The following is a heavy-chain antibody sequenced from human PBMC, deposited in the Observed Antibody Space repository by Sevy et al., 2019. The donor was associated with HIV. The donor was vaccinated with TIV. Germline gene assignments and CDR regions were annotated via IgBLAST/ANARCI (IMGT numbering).Heavy chain of an antibody. CDR3: ARAEAFGLLKNVFDL. CDR2: VYFSGGI. CDR1: GDSMNSVTYS. V-gene: IGHV4-30-2*01. D-gene: IGHD2-21*01. Sequence: SETLSLTCEVSGDSMNSVTYSWSWIRQPPGGGLEWIGYVYFSGGIYYNPSLESRVTISVDRSRNDFSLKLTSVTSADTAVYYCARAEAFGLLKNVFDLWGQGTTVTVSS. J-gene: IGHJ3*01.